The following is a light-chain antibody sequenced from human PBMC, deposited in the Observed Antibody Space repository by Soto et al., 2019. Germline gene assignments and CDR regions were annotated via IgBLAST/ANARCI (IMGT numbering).Light chain of an antibody. V-gene: IGKV3-20*01. J-gene: IGKJ4*01. CDR1: QSLSSNF. CDR3: QQYNSWPLT. Sequence: EIVLTQSPDTLSLSPGEGATLSCRASQSLSSNFLAWYQQRPGQAPRLLIYAASSRATGIPDRFSGSGSGTEFTLTISSLQSEDFAVYYCQQYNSWPLTFGGGTKVEIK. CDR2: AAS.